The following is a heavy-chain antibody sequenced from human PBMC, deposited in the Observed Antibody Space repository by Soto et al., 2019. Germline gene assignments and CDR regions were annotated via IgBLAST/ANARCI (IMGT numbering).Heavy chain of an antibody. J-gene: IGHJ4*02. CDR2: ISTCNGNT. CDR3: ARSCPGRSCYFIY. D-gene: IGHD2-8*02. V-gene: IGHV1-18*01. Sequence: QVPLVQSGAEVKKPGASVKVSCKTSGYTFTSYGISWVRQAPGQGLEWMGWISTCNGNTDYAQKLQGRVTMTTDTSTSTAYMELRSLRSDDTAMYYCARSCPGRSCYFIYWGQGTLVAVSS. CDR1: GYTFTSYG.